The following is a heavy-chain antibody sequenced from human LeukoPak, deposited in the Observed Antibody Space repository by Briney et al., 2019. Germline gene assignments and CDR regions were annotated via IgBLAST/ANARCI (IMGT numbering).Heavy chain of an antibody. D-gene: IGHD2-2*02. CDR1: GYTFTGYY. CDR2: INPNSGGT. CDR3: ARDSCSSTSCYTDY. Sequence: GASVKVSCKXSGYTFTGYYMHWVRQAPGQGLEWMGWINPNSGGTNYAQKFQGRVTMTRDTSISTAYMELSRLRSDDTAVYYCARDSCSSTSCYTDYWGQGTLVTVSS. J-gene: IGHJ4*02. V-gene: IGHV1-2*02.